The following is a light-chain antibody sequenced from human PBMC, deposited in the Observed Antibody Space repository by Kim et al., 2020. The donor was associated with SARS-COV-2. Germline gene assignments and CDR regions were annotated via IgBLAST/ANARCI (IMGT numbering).Light chain of an antibody. CDR1: SSNIGTSYD. CDR3: QSYDTSLSAYV. J-gene: IGLJ1*01. V-gene: IGLV1-40*01. CDR2: ANK. Sequence: QLVLTQPPSVSGAPGQRVTISCTGSSSNIGTSYDVHWYQQIPGRAPKVVIYANKNRPSGVPDRFSASKSGTSASLAITGLQAEDEADYYCQSYDTSLSAYVFGSGTKVTVL.